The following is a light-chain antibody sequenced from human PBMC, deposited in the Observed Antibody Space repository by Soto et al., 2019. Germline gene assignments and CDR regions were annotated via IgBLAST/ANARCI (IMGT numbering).Light chain of an antibody. V-gene: IGLV2-14*01. J-gene: IGLJ1*01. Sequence: QSVLTQPASVSGSPGQSITISCAGTSNYVGGYNYVSWYQQHPGKAPKLLIYEVSHRPSGVSHRFSGSKSGITASLTISGLQADDEAEYFCISYKTDDTFLFGTGTKVTVL. CDR1: SNYVGGYNY. CDR2: EVS. CDR3: ISYKTDDTFL.